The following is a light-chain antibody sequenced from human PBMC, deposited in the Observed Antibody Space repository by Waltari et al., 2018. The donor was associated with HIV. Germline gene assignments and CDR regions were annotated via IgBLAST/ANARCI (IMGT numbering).Light chain of an antibody. Sequence: QSALTQPASVSGSPGQSLPLSCTGTASDFEPYNFVSWYHQHPANFPKFIIYRVTSRPSGVPPRFSGSKSGNTASLTISGLRAEDEALYYCSTHTGNDTLAFGGGTKLTVL. J-gene: IGLJ2*01. CDR1: ASDFEPYNF. CDR3: STHTGNDTLA. V-gene: IGLV2-14*03. CDR2: RVT.